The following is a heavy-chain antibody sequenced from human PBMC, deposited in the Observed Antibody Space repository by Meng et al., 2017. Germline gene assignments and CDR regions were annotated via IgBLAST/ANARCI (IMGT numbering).Heavy chain of an antibody. D-gene: IGHD6-19*01. Sequence: GLSLNISCAASGVSFSKALMSWVGEAPGKGLEWVGRSKRKTDGGTTEYAANKKGRFTISRDDSKNTLYLQMNSLKTEDTAVYYCTTGTSSGWYRPDAFDIWGQGKMVT. J-gene: IGHJ3*02. CDR2: SKRKTDGGTT. V-gene: IGHV3-15*01. CDR1: GVSFSKAL. CDR3: TTGTSSGWYRPDAFDI.